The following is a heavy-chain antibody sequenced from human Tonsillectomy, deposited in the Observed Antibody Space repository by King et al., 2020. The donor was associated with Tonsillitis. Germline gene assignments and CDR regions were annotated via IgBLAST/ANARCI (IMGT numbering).Heavy chain of an antibody. CDR3: ARDYAFASDI. V-gene: IGHV3-48*01. Sequence: VQLVESGGGLVQPGGSLRLSCAASGFTFCSYSMNWVRQAPGKGLEWISYIGSDSSTRYYADSVKDRYTIARDNAKNSLYLQMNGLRGEDTAVYYCARDYAFASDIWGQGKMVTVSS. D-gene: IGHD3-16*01. CDR1: GFTFCSYS. CDR2: IGSDSSTR. J-gene: IGHJ3*02.